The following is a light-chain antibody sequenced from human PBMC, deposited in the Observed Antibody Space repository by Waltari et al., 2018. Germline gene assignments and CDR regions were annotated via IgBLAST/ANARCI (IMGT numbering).Light chain of an antibody. Sequence: DIQMTQSPSTLSACVGDRVTITCRASQSMTSWLAWYQQEPGKAPQLLIYESSFVESGVPSRFSGSGSGTEFTLTISSLQPNDFATYYCQQYHTYCTFGGGTKVEIK. J-gene: IGKJ4*01. CDR2: ESS. CDR1: QSMTSW. CDR3: QQYHTYCT. V-gene: IGKV1-5*03.